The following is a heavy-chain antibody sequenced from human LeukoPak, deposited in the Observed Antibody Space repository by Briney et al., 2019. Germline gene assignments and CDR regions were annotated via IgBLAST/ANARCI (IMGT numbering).Heavy chain of an antibody. CDR1: GYTFTSYD. J-gene: IGHJ4*02. D-gene: IGHD2-2*01. CDR3: AREDCSSTSCYADFDY. V-gene: IGHV1-8*01. CDR2: MNPNSGNT. Sequence: ASVKVSCKASGYTFTSYDINWVRQATGQALEWMGWMNPNSGNTGYAQKFQGRVTMTRNTSISTAYMELSSLRSEDTAVYYCAREDCSSTSCYADFDYWGQGTLVTVSS.